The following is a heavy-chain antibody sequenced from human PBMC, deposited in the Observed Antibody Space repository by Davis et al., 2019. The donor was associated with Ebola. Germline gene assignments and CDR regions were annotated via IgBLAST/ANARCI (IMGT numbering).Heavy chain of an antibody. Sequence: PSETLSLTCTVSGDSISSYYWSWIRQPPGKGLEWIGYIYYSGTTNYNPSLKSRVTISVDTSKNQFSLKLRSVTAADTAVYYCARAIVPAGVYYYYIDVWGKGTTVTVSS. CDR2: IYYSGTT. V-gene: IGHV4-59*01. D-gene: IGHD2-2*01. J-gene: IGHJ6*03. CDR1: GDSISSYY. CDR3: ARAIVPAGVYYYYIDV.